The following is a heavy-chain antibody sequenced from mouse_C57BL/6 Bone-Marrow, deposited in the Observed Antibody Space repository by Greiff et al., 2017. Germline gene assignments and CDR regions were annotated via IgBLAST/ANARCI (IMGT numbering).Heavy chain of an antibody. CDR3: ARRGVTFDY. CDR2: ISSGGSYT. V-gene: IGHV5-6*02. CDR1: GFTFSSYG. J-gene: IGHJ2*01. Sequence: EVKLVESGGDLVKPGGSLKLSCAASGFTFSSYGMSWVRQTPDKRLEWVATISSGGSYTYYPDSVKGRFTISRDNAKNTLYLQMSSLKCEDTAMYYCARRGVTFDYWGQGTTLTVSS. D-gene: IGHD2-1*01.